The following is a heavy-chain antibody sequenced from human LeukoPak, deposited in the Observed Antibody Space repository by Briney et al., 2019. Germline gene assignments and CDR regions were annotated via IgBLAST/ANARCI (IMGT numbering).Heavy chain of an antibody. CDR3: ARRAYYDFWSGYYYNWFDP. V-gene: IGHV1-8*01. CDR1: GYTFTSYD. Sequence: ASVKVSCKASGYTFTSYDINWVRQATGQGLEWMGWMNPNSGNTGYAQKFQGRVTVTRNTSISTAYMELSSLRSEDTAVYYCARRAYYDFWSGYYYNWFDPWGQGTLVTVSS. D-gene: IGHD3-3*01. J-gene: IGHJ5*02. CDR2: MNPNSGNT.